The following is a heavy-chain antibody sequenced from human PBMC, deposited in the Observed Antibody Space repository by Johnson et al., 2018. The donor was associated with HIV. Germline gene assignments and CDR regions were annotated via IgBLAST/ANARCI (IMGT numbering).Heavy chain of an antibody. D-gene: IGHD6-25*01. CDR1: GFTFDDYA. CDR3: AKDGDYSSALRGAFDI. J-gene: IGHJ3*02. V-gene: IGHV3-9*01. Sequence: VQLVESGGGLVQPGRSLRLSCAASGFTFDDYAMPWVRQAPGKGLEWVSGISWNSGSIGYADSVKGRFTLSRDNAKNSLYLQMNSLRAEDTALYYCAKDGDYSSALRGAFDIWGQGTMVTVSS. CDR2: ISWNSGSI.